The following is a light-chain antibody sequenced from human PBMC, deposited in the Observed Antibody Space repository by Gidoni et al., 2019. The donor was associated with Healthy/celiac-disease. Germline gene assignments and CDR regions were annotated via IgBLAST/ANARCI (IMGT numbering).Light chain of an antibody. V-gene: IGKV1-5*03. Sequence: LQMTQSPSTLSASVGDRVTITCRASPSISSWLAWYQQKPGKAPKLLIYKASSLESGVPSRFSGSGSGTEFTLTISSLQPDDFATYYCQQYNKPLTFGGGTKVEIK. CDR1: PSISSW. CDR3: QQYNKPLT. CDR2: KAS. J-gene: IGKJ4*01.